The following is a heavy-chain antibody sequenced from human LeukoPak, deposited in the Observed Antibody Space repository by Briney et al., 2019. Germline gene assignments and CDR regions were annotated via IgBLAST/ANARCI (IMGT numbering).Heavy chain of an antibody. CDR3: ARERAVVVVTGVFYYYGMDV. J-gene: IGHJ6*02. Sequence: SVKVSCKASGGTFSSYAISWVRQAPGQGLEWMGRIIPILSIANYAQKFQGRVTITADKSTSTAYMELSSLRSEDTAVYYCARERAVVVVTGVFYYYGMDVWGQGTTVTVSS. CDR2: IIPILSIA. D-gene: IGHD3-22*01. V-gene: IGHV1-69*04. CDR1: GGTFSSYA.